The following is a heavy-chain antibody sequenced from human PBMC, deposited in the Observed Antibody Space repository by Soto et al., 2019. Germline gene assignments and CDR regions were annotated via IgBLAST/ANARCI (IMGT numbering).Heavy chain of an antibody. V-gene: IGHV4-39*01. J-gene: IGHJ6*02. CDR3: ARRLYYDSSGFEGGGMDV. D-gene: IGHD3-22*01. CDR1: DGSFTSYSYY. CDR2: IYYTGTT. Sequence: SETLSLTCIVSDGSFTSYSYYWVWIRQPPGKGLEWIGSIYYTGTTYFNPSLKSRVTISVDTSKNQFSLKLSSVTAADTAVYYCARRLYYDSSGFEGGGMDVWGQGTTVTVSS.